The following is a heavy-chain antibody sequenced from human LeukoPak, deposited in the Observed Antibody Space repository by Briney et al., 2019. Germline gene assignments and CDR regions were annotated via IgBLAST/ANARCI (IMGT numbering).Heavy chain of an antibody. Sequence: HPGGSLRLSCEASGLSFSSQWMDWVRQPPGKGLEWVANIKYDGSENYSVDSVKGRFTISRDNARDSLYLQMNNLRAEDTAIYYCTRAISDWGQGILVTVSS. CDR1: GLSFSSQW. CDR3: TRAISD. CDR2: IKYDGSEN. J-gene: IGHJ4*02. V-gene: IGHV3-7*04.